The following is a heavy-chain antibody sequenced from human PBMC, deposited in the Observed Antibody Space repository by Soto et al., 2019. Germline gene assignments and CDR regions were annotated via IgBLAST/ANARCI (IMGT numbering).Heavy chain of an antibody. D-gene: IGHD6-19*01. Sequence: SQTLSLTCVISGDSVSSNSAAWNWIRQSPSRGLEWLGRTYYRSKWYNDYAVSVKSRITINPDTSKNQFSLQLNSVTPEDTAVYYCAREPLLSGRYPYYYYRIDVWGQGTKVTVYS. J-gene: IGHJ6*02. CDR2: TYYRSKWYN. V-gene: IGHV6-1*01. CDR3: AREPLLSGRYPYYYYRIDV. CDR1: GDSVSSNSAA.